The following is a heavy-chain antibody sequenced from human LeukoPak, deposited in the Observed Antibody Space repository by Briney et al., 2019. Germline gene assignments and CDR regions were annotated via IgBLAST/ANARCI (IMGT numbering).Heavy chain of an antibody. CDR3: AWSGKPWRYYFDY. Sequence: SVKASCKASGGTFSSYAISWVRQAPGQGLEWMGGIIPIFGTANYAQKLQGRVTITADESTSTAYMELSSLRSEDTAVYYCAWSGKPWRYYFDYWGQGTLVTVSS. V-gene: IGHV1-69*13. CDR1: GGTFSSYA. D-gene: IGHD3-3*01. J-gene: IGHJ4*02. CDR2: IIPIFGTA.